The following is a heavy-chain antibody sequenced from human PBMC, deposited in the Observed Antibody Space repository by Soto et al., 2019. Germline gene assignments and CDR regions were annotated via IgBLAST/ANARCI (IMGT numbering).Heavy chain of an antibody. CDR2: ISYDGSSQ. V-gene: IGHV3-30-3*01. J-gene: IGHJ6*02. CDR3: ARDHRAGRFYYYYGMDV. D-gene: IGHD6-19*01. Sequence: ESGGGVVQPGRSLRLSCAASGFTFSSYAMHWVRQAPGQGLEWVAVISYDGSSQYYADSVKGRFTISRDNSKNTLYVQMSSLRTEDTAVYYCARDHRAGRFYYYYGMDVWGQGTTVTVSS. CDR1: GFTFSSYA.